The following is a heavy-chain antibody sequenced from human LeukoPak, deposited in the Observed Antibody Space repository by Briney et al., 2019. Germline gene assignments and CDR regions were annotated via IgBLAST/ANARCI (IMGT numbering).Heavy chain of an antibody. CDR2: INHDGSEK. J-gene: IGHJ4*02. CDR1: GFTFSGYW. Sequence: GGSLRLSCAASGFTFSGYWMTWVRQAPGKGLEWVANINHDGSEKYYVDSVKGRFTISRDNAKNSLSLQMSSLRVEDMAVYYCARDSRDYDFWSGPPFDYRGQGTLVTVSS. D-gene: IGHD3-3*01. CDR3: ARDSRDYDFWSGPPFDY. V-gene: IGHV3-7*03.